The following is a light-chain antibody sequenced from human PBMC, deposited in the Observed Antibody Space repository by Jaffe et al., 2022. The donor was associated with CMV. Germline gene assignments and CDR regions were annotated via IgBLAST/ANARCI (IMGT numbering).Light chain of an antibody. CDR3: QSYDSSLSASV. V-gene: IGLV1-40*01. Sequence: QSVLTQPPSVSGAPGQRVTISCLGSSSNIGTVYDVHWYQQLPGTAPKLLIYANTNRPSGVPDRFSASKSGTSASLAITGLQPEDEADYYCQSYDSSLSASVFGGGTKLTVL. J-gene: IGLJ2*01. CDR2: ANT. CDR1: SSNIGTVYD.